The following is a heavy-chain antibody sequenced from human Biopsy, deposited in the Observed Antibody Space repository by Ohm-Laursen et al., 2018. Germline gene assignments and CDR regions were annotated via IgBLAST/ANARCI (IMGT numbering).Heavy chain of an antibody. CDR3: TTRIRTTNDN. CDR1: GFAFNNVW. J-gene: IGHJ4*02. CDR2: IQTKAEGETT. V-gene: IGHV3-15*01. Sequence: SLRLSCAASGFAFNNVWMNWVRQAPGKGLEWLGRIQTKAEGETTEYAAPVKGRFSIARDDSKNTLYLQMTSLKIEDTAVYFCTTRIRTTNDNWGQGTLVTVSS. D-gene: IGHD1-7*01.